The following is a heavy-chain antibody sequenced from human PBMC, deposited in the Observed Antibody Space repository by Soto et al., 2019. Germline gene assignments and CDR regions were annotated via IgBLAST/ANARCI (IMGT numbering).Heavy chain of an antibody. CDR3: ARGGYCISPSCYYFDY. J-gene: IGHJ4*02. CDR2: MNPNSGNT. D-gene: IGHD2-2*01. V-gene: IGHV1-8*01. CDR1: GYTFTSYD. Sequence: QVQLVQSGAEVKKPGASVKVSCKASGYTFTSYDINWVRQATGQGLEWMGWMNPNSGNTGYAQKFQGRVTMTRNTSISTAYMEMSSLRSEDTAVYYCARGGYCISPSCYYFDYWGQGTLVTVSS.